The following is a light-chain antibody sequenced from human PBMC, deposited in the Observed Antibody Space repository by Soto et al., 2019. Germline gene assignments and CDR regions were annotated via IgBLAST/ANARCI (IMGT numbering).Light chain of an antibody. CDR2: CAS. Sequence: EIVLTQSPGILSLSPGERATLSCRASQTITGSYLAWYQQKPGQAPRLLIYCASIRATGIPDRFSGSGSGTDFTLTISSLEPEDFAVYYCQQYGSSPRTFGQGTKVEIK. CDR1: QTITGSY. V-gene: IGKV3-20*01. J-gene: IGKJ1*01. CDR3: QQYGSSPRT.